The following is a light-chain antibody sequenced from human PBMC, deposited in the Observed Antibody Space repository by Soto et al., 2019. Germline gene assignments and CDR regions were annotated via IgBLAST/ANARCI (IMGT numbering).Light chain of an antibody. Sequence: QTVVTQSSSASASLGSSVKLTCTLSSGHSSYIIAWHQQQPGKAPRFLMKLEQSGSYNKGSGLPDRFSGSSSGADRYLTISNLQFEDEADYYCETWDTNTWVFGGGTKRTVL. CDR1: SGHSSYI. CDR3: ETWDTNTWV. V-gene: IGLV4-60*02. J-gene: IGLJ3*02. CDR2: LEQSGSY.